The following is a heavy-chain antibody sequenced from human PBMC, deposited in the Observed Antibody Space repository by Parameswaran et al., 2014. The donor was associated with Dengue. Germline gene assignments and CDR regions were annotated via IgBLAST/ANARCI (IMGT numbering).Heavy chain of an antibody. J-gene: IGHJ4*02. D-gene: IGHD2-21*02. Sequence: VRQMPGKGLEWVSSIGGSGATTHYADSVKGRFTISRDNSKNTLYLQMNSLRAEDTAVYYCAKDLADEAYCGGDCYLPLDYWGQGTLVTVS. CDR2: IGGSGATT. V-gene: IGHV3-23*01. CDR3: AKDLADEAYCGGDCYLPLDY.